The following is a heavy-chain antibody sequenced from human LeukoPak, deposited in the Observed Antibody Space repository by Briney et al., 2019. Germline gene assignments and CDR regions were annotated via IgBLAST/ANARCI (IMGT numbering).Heavy chain of an antibody. CDR2: ISSSGSTI. J-gene: IGHJ4*02. CDR1: KFTFSSYE. CDR3: ARGPHPYTSGWYHFDY. V-gene: IGHV3-48*03. Sequence: GGSLRLSCAASKFTFSSYEMNWVRQAPGKGLEWVSYISSSGSTIYYANSVKGRFTISRDNAKSSLYLQMNSLRVEDTAVYYCARGPHPYTSGWYHFDYWGQGTLVTVSS. D-gene: IGHD6-19*01.